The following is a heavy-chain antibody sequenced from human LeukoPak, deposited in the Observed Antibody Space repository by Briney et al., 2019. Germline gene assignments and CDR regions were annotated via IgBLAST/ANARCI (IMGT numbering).Heavy chain of an antibody. Sequence: PGGSLRLSCAASGFTFSSYEMNWVRQAPGKGLEWVSYISSSGSTIYYADSVKGRFTISRDNAKNSLYLQMNSLRAEDTAVYYCARDVSVRGPPDYWGQGTLVTVSS. CDR2: ISSSGSTI. J-gene: IGHJ4*02. V-gene: IGHV3-48*03. D-gene: IGHD3-10*01. CDR1: GFTFSSYE. CDR3: ARDVSVRGPPDY.